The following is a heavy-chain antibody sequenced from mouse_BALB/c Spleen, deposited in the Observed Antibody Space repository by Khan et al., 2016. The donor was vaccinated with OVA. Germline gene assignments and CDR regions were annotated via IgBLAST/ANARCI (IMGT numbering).Heavy chain of an antibody. Sequence: QLVASGPGLVAPSQSLSITCTISGFSLTNYGVHWVRQPPGKGLEWLVVIWSDGSTTYNSALKSRLSISKDNSKSQVFLKMNSLQTDDTAMYYCARQPYYHYNIMDYWGQGTSVTVSS. CDR1: GFSLTNYG. D-gene: IGHD2-10*01. V-gene: IGHV2-6-1*01. CDR3: ARQPYYHYNIMDY. J-gene: IGHJ4*01. CDR2: IWSDGST.